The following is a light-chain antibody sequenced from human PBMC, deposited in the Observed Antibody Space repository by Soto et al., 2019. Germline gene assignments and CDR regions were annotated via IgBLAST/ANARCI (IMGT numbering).Light chain of an antibody. CDR2: GAS. V-gene: IGKV3-15*01. Sequence: EIVMTQSPATLPVSPGARATLSCRASQSVSSNLAWYQQKPGQAPRLLIYGASTTGTGMPTRFSGSGSGTEFTLTSSSLQSEDFEVFYCQQYNNWPPLAFGGGTKVEIK. CDR1: QSVSSN. J-gene: IGKJ4*01. CDR3: QQYNNWPPLA.